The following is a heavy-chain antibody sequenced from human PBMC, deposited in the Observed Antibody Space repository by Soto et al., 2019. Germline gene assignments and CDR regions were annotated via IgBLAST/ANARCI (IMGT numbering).Heavy chain of an antibody. Sequence: ASVKVSCKASGYTFTSYGISWVRQAPGQGLEGMGWISAYNGNTNYAQKLQGRVTMTTDTSTSTAYMELRSLRSDDTAVYYCARDRRDGYCSGGSCYTTVVYWGQGTLVTVSS. CDR1: GYTFTSYG. J-gene: IGHJ4*02. CDR2: ISAYNGNT. D-gene: IGHD2-15*01. CDR3: ARDRRDGYCSGGSCYTTVVY. V-gene: IGHV1-18*04.